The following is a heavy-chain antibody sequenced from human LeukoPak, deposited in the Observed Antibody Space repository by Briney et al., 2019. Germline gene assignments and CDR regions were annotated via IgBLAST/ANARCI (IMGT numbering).Heavy chain of an antibody. J-gene: IGHJ4*02. CDR1: GYSFNSYW. Sequence: GESLKISCKGSGYSFNSYWIGWVRQMPGKGLEWMGLIYPGDSDTRYSPSFQGQVTISADKSISTACLQWSSLKTSDTAMYFCARRYYDSSGYSRHFDYWGQGTLVTVSS. CDR2: IYPGDSDT. V-gene: IGHV5-51*01. CDR3: ARRYYDSSGYSRHFDY. D-gene: IGHD3-22*01.